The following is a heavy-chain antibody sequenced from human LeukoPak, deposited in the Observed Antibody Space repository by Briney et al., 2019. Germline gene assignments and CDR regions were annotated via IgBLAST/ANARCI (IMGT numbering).Heavy chain of an antibody. Sequence: SETLSLTCAVYGGSFSGYYWSWIRQPPGKGLEWIGEINHSGSTNYNPSLKSRVTISVDTSKNQFSLKLSSVTAADTAVYYCARVVGIAAAGSPYYYYGMDVWGQGTTVTVSS. CDR2: INHSGST. CDR3: ARVVGIAAAGSPYYYYGMDV. CDR1: GGSFSGYY. V-gene: IGHV4-34*01. J-gene: IGHJ6*02. D-gene: IGHD6-13*01.